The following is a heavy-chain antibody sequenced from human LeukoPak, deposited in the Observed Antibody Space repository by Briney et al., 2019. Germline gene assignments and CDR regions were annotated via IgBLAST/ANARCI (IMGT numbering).Heavy chain of an antibody. D-gene: IGHD3-10*01. J-gene: IGHJ5*02. V-gene: IGHV4-61*02. CDR1: GGSISSGSYY. CDR3: ARDQGSGSYYRELNWFDP. CDR2: IYTSGST. Sequence: SETLSLTCTVSGGSISSGSYYWSWIRQPAGKGLEWIGRIYTSGSTNYNPSLKSRVTISVDTSKNQFSLKLSSVTAADTAVYYCARDQGSGSYYRELNWFDPWGQGTLVTVSS.